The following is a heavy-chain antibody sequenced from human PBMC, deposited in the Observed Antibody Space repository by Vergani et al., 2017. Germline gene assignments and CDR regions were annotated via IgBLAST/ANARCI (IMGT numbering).Heavy chain of an antibody. D-gene: IGHD3-3*01. Sequence: QVPLVESGGGVVQPGGSLRLSCAASGFTFNIYGMHWVRQAPGKGLEWVAFIRYDGSDKYYADSVKGRFTISRDNSMNTLYLQMNSLRADDTAVYFCARTLKFLDMDVWGKGTTVTVSS. V-gene: IGHV3-30*02. CDR3: ARTLKFLDMDV. CDR2: IRYDGSDK. CDR1: GFTFNIYG. J-gene: IGHJ6*04.